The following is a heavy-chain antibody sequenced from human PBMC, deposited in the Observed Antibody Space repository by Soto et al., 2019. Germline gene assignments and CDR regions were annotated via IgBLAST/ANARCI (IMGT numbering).Heavy chain of an antibody. Sequence: EVQVVESGGGLVQPGGSLRLSCAASGFTFSSNRMTWVRQAPGKGLEGISYISSSSSTIYADSVKGRFTISRDNAKNSLYLQMNSLRDEDTAVYYCARVIWSGHLTSDLWGQGTLVTVSS. CDR1: GFTFSSNR. CDR3: ARVIWSGHLTSDL. CDR2: ISSSSSTI. J-gene: IGHJ5*02. V-gene: IGHV3-48*02. D-gene: IGHD3-3*01.